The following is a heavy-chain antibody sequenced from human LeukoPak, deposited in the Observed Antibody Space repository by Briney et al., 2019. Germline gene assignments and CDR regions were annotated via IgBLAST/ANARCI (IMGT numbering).Heavy chain of an antibody. CDR2: FDLEDGET. J-gene: IGHJ4*02. CDR3: ATGGIAAAGTGY. Sequence: ASVKVSCKVSGYTLTELSMHWVRQAPGKGLEWMGGFDLEDGETIYAQKFQGRVTMTEDTSTDTAYMELSSLRSEDTAVYYCATGGIAAAGTGYWGQGTLVTVSS. V-gene: IGHV1-24*01. D-gene: IGHD6-13*01. CDR1: GYTLTELS.